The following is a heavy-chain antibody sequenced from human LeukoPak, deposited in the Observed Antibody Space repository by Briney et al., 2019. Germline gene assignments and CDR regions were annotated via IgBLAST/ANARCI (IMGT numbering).Heavy chain of an antibody. D-gene: IGHD5-18*01. CDR1: GGTFSSYA. CDR2: TSAYNGNT. V-gene: IGHV1-18*01. J-gene: IGHJ4*02. Sequence: ASVKVSCKASGGTFSSYAISWARHAPGQGLEWMGWTSAYNGNTNYAPKLQGRVTMTTDTATSTAYMELRSLRSDDTAVYYCARVQRGFTYGNVDYWGQGTLVTVSS. CDR3: ARVQRGFTYGNVDY.